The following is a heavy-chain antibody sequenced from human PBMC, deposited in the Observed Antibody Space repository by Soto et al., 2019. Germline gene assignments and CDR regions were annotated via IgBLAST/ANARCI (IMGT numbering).Heavy chain of an antibody. Sequence: ASVKVSCKASGGTFSSYAISWVRQAPGQGLEWMGGIIPIFGTANYAQKFQGRVTITADESTSTAYMELSSLRSEDTAVYYCARDRARQSSSSTVWFDPWGQGTLVNVSS. CDR1: GGTFSSYA. J-gene: IGHJ5*02. CDR3: ARDRARQSSSSTVWFDP. V-gene: IGHV1-69*13. D-gene: IGHD6-6*01. CDR2: IIPIFGTA.